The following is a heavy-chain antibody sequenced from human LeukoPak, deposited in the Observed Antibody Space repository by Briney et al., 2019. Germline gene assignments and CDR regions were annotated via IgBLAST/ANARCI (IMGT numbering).Heavy chain of an antibody. D-gene: IGHD3-22*01. CDR2: IRSKTNNYAT. CDR3: TGEAYYYDTSGFNFDY. CDR1: GFTFSGSA. J-gene: IGHJ4*02. Sequence: GGSLRLSCAASGFTFSGSAMHWVRQASGKGLEWVGRIRSKTNNYATAYAASVKGRFTISRDDSKNTAYLQMNSLKTEDTAVYYCTGEAYYYDTSGFNFDYWGQGIPVAVSS. V-gene: IGHV3-73*01.